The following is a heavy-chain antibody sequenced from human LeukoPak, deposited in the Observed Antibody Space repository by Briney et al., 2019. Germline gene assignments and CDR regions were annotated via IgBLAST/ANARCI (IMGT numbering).Heavy chain of an antibody. Sequence: GGSLRLSCAASGFTFSSYAMSWVRQAPGKGLEWVSAISGSGGSTYYADSVKGRFTISRDDSKNTLYLQMNSLRAEDTAVYYCAKVRAAAGTRPAGYWGQGTLVTVSS. V-gene: IGHV3-23*01. CDR3: AKVRAAAGTRPAGY. D-gene: IGHD6-13*01. CDR2: ISGSGGST. J-gene: IGHJ4*02. CDR1: GFTFSSYA.